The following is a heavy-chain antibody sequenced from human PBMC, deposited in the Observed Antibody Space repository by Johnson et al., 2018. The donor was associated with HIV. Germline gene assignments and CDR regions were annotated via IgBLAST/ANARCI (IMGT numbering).Heavy chain of an antibody. J-gene: IGHJ3*02. CDR2: ISYDGSNK. V-gene: IGHV3-30*03. Sequence: QVQLVESGGGVVQPGRSLRLSCAASGFTFSSYGMHWVRQAPGKGLEWVAVISYDGSNKYYADSVTGRFTISRDNSKNTLYLQMNSLRAEDTAVYYCARGVGDGYNLSAFDIWGQGTMVTVSS. D-gene: IGHD5-24*01. CDR1: GFTFSSYG. CDR3: ARGVGDGYNLSAFDI.